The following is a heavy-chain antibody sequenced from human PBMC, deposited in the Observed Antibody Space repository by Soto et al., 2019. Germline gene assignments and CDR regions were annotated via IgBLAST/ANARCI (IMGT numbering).Heavy chain of an antibody. V-gene: IGHV5-51*01. CDR1: GYTFTNYW. CDR2: IYPADSDT. J-gene: IGHJ5*02. Sequence: GESLKISCKASGYTFTNYWIGWVRQMPGKGLDWIGIIYPADSDTRYSPSFEGRVTISVDKSISTAYLQWSSLRASDSAIYYCARHIEVAGTGPYNWFDPWGQGTLVTVSS. CDR3: ARHIEVAGTGPYNWFDP. D-gene: IGHD6-19*01.